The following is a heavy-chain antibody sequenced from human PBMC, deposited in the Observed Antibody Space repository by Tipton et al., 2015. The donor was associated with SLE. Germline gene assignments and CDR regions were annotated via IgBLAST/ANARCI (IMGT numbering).Heavy chain of an antibody. V-gene: IGHV4-59*01. CDR3: ARDLGSGWYST. Sequence: TLSLTCTVSGGSISSYYWTWIRQPPGKGLECIGYIYYSGSTNYNPSLKSRVTISVDTSKNQFSLKVSSVTAADTAVYYCARDLGSGWYSTWGQGTLVTVSS. CDR1: GGSISSYY. CDR2: IYYSGST. D-gene: IGHD6-19*01. J-gene: IGHJ5*02.